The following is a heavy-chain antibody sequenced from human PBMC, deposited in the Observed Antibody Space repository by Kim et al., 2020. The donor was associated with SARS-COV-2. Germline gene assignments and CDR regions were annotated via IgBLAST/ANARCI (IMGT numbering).Heavy chain of an antibody. J-gene: IGHJ4*02. Sequence: ASVKVSCKVSGYSLTKLSMHWVRQAPGQGLEWMGWINPNSGGTNYAQKFQGRVTMTRDTSISTAYMELSRLRSDDTAVYYCARDGITMVRGVISYWGQGTLVTVSS. CDR1: GYSLTKLS. D-gene: IGHD3-10*01. CDR3: ARDGITMVRGVISY. CDR2: INPNSGGT. V-gene: IGHV1-2*02.